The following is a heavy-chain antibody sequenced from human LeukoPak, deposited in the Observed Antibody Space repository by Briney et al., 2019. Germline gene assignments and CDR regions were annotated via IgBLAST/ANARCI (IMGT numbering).Heavy chain of an antibody. CDR3: AASGYSYGVDY. Sequence: SETLSLTCTVSGGSISSYYWSWIRQPPGKGLEWIGYIYYSGSTNYNPSLKSRITISVDTSKNQFSLKLSSVTAADTAVYYCAASGYSYGVDYWGQGTLVTVSS. V-gene: IGHV4-59*01. D-gene: IGHD5-18*01. CDR2: IYYSGST. J-gene: IGHJ4*02. CDR1: GGSISSYY.